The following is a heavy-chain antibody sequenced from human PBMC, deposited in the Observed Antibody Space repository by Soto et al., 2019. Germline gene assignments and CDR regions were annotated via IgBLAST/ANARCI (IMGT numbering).Heavy chain of an antibody. CDR1: GGSISSSNW. Sequence: QVQLQESGPGLVKPSGTLSLTCAVSGGSISSSNWWSWVRQPPGKGLEWIGEIYHSGSTNYNPSPNXXPPISVHTAKNQFSLKLSSVTAADPAVYYCARNSYQYYFDYWGQGTLVTVSS. V-gene: IGHV4-4*02. J-gene: IGHJ4*02. D-gene: IGHD2-2*01. CDR3: ARNSYQYYFDY. CDR2: IYHSGST.